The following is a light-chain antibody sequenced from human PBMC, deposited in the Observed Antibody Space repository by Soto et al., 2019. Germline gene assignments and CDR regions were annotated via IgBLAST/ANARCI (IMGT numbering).Light chain of an antibody. V-gene: IGLV2-14*01. J-gene: IGLJ1*01. CDR3: SSYTSISTYV. Sequence: QSVLTQPASVSGSPGQSITISCTGTSSDVGGYSYVSWYQQHPGKAPKLMIYDVTNRPSGVSNRFSGSKSGNAASLTISGLRAEDEADYYCSSYTSISTYVFGPGTKVTVL. CDR1: SSDVGGYSY. CDR2: DVT.